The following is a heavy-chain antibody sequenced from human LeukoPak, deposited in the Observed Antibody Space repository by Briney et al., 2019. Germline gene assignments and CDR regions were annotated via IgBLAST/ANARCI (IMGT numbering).Heavy chain of an antibody. CDR1: VYTFTVYY. J-gene: IGHJ6*02. D-gene: IGHD4-17*01. V-gene: IGHV1-2*02. Sequence: GASVTVSCKSSVYTFTVYYMHWVRQAPGQGLEWMGWINPNSGGTNYAQKFQGRVTMTRDTSISTAYMELSRLRSDDTAVYYCARREKTTTATRGDYYGMDVWGQGTTVTVSS. CDR3: ARREKTTTATRGDYYGMDV. CDR2: INPNSGGT.